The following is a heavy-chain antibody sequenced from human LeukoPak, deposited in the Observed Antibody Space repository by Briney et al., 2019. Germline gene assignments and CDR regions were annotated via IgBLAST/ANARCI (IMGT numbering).Heavy chain of an antibody. CDR3: AREVQYYDFWSGYFDY. D-gene: IGHD3-3*01. V-gene: IGHV1-69*06. J-gene: IGHJ4*02. CDR2: IIPIFGTA. Sequence: SVKVSFKASGGTFSSYAISWVRPAPGQGLEWMGGIIPIFGTANYAQKFQGRVTITADKSTSTAYMELSSLRSEDTAVYYCAREVQYYDFWSGYFDYWGQGTLVTVSS. CDR1: GGTFSSYA.